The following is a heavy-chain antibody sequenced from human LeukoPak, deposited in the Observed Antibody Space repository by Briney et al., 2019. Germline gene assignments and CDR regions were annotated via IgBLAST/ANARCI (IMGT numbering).Heavy chain of an antibody. J-gene: IGHJ4*02. CDR2: IYPGDSDT. D-gene: IGHD5-24*01. CDR1: GYSFTNYW. V-gene: IGHV5-51*01. Sequence: GESLKVSCEGSGYSFTNYWIAWVRQMPGKGLEWMGIIYPGDSDTRYSPSFQGQVTISADKSINTAYLQWSSLKASDTAMYYCARHAGSGRKDGYNRWGQGTLVTVSS. CDR3: ARHAGSGRKDGYNR.